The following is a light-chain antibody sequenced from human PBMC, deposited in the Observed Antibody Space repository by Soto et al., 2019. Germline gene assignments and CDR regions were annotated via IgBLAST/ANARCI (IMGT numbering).Light chain of an antibody. CDR2: EVT. CDR3: FSYASDSVYV. CDR1: NSDVSSYNL. Sequence: QSALTQPASVSGSPRQSITISCTGTNSDVSSYNLVSWFQQHPGKAPRLLIYEVTKPPSGVSDRFSGSKSGNTASLTISGLQAEDEADYYCFSYASDSVYVFGAGTKLPVL. J-gene: IGLJ1*01. V-gene: IGLV2-23*02.